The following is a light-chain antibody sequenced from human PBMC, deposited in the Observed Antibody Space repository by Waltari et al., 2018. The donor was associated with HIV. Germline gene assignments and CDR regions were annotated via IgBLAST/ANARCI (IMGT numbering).Light chain of an antibody. J-gene: IGKJ1*01. CDR2: VAS. CDR3: QQTHSFPWT. V-gene: IGKV1-12*01. Sequence: DIQMTQSPSSASASVGGRVTINCRASQDISTWLAWYQQRPGKAPKLLIYVASTLQSGGPSRFSGSGSGTDFTLTISSLQTEDFATYYCQQTHSFPWTFGQGTKVEIK. CDR1: QDISTW.